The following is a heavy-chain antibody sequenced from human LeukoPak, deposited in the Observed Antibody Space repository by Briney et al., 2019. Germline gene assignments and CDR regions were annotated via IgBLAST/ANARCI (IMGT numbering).Heavy chain of an antibody. CDR2: IYHSGST. CDR1: GGSISSSNW. Sequence: PSGTLSLTCAVSGGSISSSNWWSWVRQPPGKGLEWIGEIYHSGSTNYNPSLKSRVTISVDKSKNQFSLKLSSVTAADTAVYYCARHVSKRGYSYGGFDYWGQGTLVTVSS. V-gene: IGHV4-4*02. CDR3: ARHVSKRGYSYGGFDY. J-gene: IGHJ4*02. D-gene: IGHD5-18*01.